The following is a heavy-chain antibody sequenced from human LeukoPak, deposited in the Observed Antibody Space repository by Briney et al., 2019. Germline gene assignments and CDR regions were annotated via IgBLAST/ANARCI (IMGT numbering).Heavy chain of an antibody. CDR2: ISYSGTT. Sequence: SETLSLTCTVSGGSISSSRYYWSWIRQSPVKGLEWIGSISYSGTTYYNPSLKSRVTISVDTSKNQFSLKLSSVTAADTAVYYCVRGSKAVADAFDIWGQGTMVTVSS. V-gene: IGHV4-39*07. D-gene: IGHD6-19*01. CDR3: VRGSKAVADAFDI. CDR1: GGSISSSRYY. J-gene: IGHJ3*02.